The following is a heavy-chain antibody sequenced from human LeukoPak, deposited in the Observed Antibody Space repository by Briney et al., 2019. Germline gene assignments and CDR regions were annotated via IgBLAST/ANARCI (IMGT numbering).Heavy chain of an antibody. CDR3: ARWRDSRVWYVDY. D-gene: IGHD6-19*01. CDR1: GYSFTNYW. J-gene: IGHJ4*02. V-gene: IGHV5-51*01. Sequence: GESLKISCKGSGYSFTNYWIGWVRQMPGKGLEWMGIIYPGDSNTRYSPSFQGQVTISADKSISTAYLQWSSLKASDTAIYYCARWRDSRVWYVDYWGQGTLVTVSS. CDR2: IYPGDSNT.